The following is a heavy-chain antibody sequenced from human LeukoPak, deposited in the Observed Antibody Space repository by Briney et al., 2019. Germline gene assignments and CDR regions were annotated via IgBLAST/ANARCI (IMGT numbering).Heavy chain of an antibody. Sequence: GGSLRLSCAASGFTFSNYAMSWVRQAPGKGLEWVSAISGSGDSTYYADSVKCRFTISRDNSKNTLYLQMNSLRAEDTAIYYCAKDLVDLFDYWGQGTLVTVSS. V-gene: IGHV3-23*01. D-gene: IGHD2-2*01. CDR1: GFTFSNYA. CDR3: AKDLVDLFDY. CDR2: ISGSGDST. J-gene: IGHJ4*02.